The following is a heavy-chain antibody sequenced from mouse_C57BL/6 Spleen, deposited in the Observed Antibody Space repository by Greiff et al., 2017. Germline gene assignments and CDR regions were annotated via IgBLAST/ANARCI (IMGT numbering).Heavy chain of an antibody. CDR3: ARRDDSYAMDY. Sequence: VKVVESGPELVKPGASVKISCKASGYAFSSSWMNWVKQRPGKGLEWIGRIYPGDGDTNYNGKFKGKATLTADKSSSTAYMQLSSLTSEDSAVYFCARRDDSYAMDYWGQGTSVTVSS. CDR2: IYPGDGDT. J-gene: IGHJ4*01. CDR1: GYAFSSSW. V-gene: IGHV1-82*01.